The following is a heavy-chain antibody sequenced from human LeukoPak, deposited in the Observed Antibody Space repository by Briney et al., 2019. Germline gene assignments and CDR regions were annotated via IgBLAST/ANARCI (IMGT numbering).Heavy chain of an antibody. D-gene: IGHD7-27*01. CDR1: GFTFSNYN. CDR3: AREDSQTGDGPIGAFDI. J-gene: IGHJ3*02. V-gene: IGHV3-21*01. CDR2: ISSSRSYI. Sequence: GGSLRLSCAASGFTFSNYNMNWVRQAPGKGLEWVSSISSSRSYIYYADSVKGRFTISRDNAKNSLYLQMNSLRAEDTAVYYCAREDSQTGDGPIGAFDIWGQGTMVTVSS.